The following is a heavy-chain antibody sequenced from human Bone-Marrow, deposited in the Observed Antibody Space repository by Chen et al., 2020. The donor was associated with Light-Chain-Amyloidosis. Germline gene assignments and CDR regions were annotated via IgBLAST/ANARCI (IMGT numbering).Heavy chain of an antibody. CDR3: AKDLAYCGGDCTDAEYFQH. D-gene: IGHD2-21*01. Sequence: EVQLLESGGGLVQPGGSLRLSCAASGFTFSSYAMSWVRQARGQGLEWVSAIRGSGGSTYYADSVKGRFTISRDNSKNTLYLQMNSLRAEDTAVYYCAKDLAYCGGDCTDAEYFQHWGQGTLVTVSS. CDR1: GFTFSSYA. V-gene: IGHV3-23*01. CDR2: IRGSGGST. J-gene: IGHJ1*01.